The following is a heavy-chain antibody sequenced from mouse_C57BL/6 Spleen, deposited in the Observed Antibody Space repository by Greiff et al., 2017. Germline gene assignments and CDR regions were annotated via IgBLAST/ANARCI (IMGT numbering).Heavy chain of an antibody. V-gene: IGHV1-62-2*01. CDR1: GYTFTEYT. D-gene: IGHD1-1*01. J-gene: IGHJ1*03. CDR2: FYPGSGSI. Sequence: VQLQQSGAELVKPGASVKLSCKASGYTFTEYTIHWVKQRSGQGLEWIGWFYPGSGSIKYNEKFKDKGTLTAGNPSSTVYMELSRLTSEDSAVYFCARNEAPITTVVSHWYFDVWGTGTTVTVSS. CDR3: ARNEAPITTVVSHWYFDV.